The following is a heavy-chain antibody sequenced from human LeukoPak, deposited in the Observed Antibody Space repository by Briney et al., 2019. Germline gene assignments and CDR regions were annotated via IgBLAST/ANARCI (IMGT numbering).Heavy chain of an antibody. J-gene: IGHJ4*02. Sequence: ASVKVSCKASGYTFIYYDMHWVRQAPGQGLEWMGWINPNSGGTNYAQKFQGRVTMTRDTSISTAYMELSRLRSDDTAVYYCARDRGYSYGEYFDYWGQGTLVTVSS. CDR1: GYTFIYYD. CDR3: ARDRGYSYGEYFDY. V-gene: IGHV1-2*02. CDR2: INPNSGGT. D-gene: IGHD5-18*01.